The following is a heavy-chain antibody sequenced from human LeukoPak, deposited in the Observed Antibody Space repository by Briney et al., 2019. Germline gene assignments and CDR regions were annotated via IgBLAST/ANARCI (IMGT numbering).Heavy chain of an antibody. CDR2: IYYSGST. CDR3: ARLSSLANIAARGRTWLDP. CDR1: GGSINNSY. Sequence: SEALSLTCTVSGGSINNSYWTWIRQPPGKGLEWIGHIYYSGSTNYSPSLKSRVTISVDTSKNQFSLKLSSVTAADTAVYYCARLSSLANIAARGRTWLDPWGQGSLVTVSS. D-gene: IGHD6-6*01. J-gene: IGHJ5*02. V-gene: IGHV4-59*01.